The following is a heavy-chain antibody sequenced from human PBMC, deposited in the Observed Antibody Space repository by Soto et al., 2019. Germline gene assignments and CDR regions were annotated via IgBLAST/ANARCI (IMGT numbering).Heavy chain of an antibody. V-gene: IGHV4-31*03. Sequence: SETLSLTCTVSGGSISSGGYYWSWIRQHPGKGLEWIGYIYYSGSTYYNPSLKSRVTISVDTSKNQFSLKLSSVTAADTAVYYCARDNGMTNGYCFDYWGQGTLVTVSS. CDR2: IYYSGST. J-gene: IGHJ4*02. D-gene: IGHD1-20*01. CDR3: ARDNGMTNGYCFDY. CDR1: GGSISSGGYY.